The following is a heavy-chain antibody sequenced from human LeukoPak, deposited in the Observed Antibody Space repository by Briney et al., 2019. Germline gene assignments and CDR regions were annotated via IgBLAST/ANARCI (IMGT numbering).Heavy chain of an antibody. CDR3: AKDDAWLQYND. V-gene: IGHV3-23*01. CDR2: ISPSGDIK. D-gene: IGHD5-24*01. Sequence: GGSLRLSCAASGFTFTTYWMSWVRQAPGKGLEWVSGISPSGDIKYYVDSVKGRFTVSRDNSKNTLYLQINSLRDEDTAVYYCAKDDAWLQYNDWGQGTLVTVSS. CDR1: GFTFTTYW. J-gene: IGHJ4*02.